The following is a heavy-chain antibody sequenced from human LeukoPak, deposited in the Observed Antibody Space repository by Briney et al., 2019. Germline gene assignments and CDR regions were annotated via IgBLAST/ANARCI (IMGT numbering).Heavy chain of an antibody. CDR3: ARERQIAVVTGSTFDL. CDR1: GGSISTNDW. D-gene: IGHD1-14*01. CDR2: IYHSGST. V-gene: IGHV4-4*02. J-gene: IGHJ3*01. Sequence: SETLSLTCTVSGGSISTNDWWSWVRQPPGKGLEWIGEIYHSGSTYSNPSLKGRVSISVDKSKNQFSLKLISVTAADTAVYYCARERQIAVVTGSTFDLWGPGALVIVSA.